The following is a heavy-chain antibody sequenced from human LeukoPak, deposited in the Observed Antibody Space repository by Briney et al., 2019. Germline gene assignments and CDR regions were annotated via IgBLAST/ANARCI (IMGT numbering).Heavy chain of an antibody. Sequence: PGGSLRLSCAASGFTFSSYAMPWVRQAPGKGLEWVAVISYDGSNKYYADSVKGRFTISRDNSKNTLYLQMNSLRAEDTAVYYCARRIDGYNYIDYWGQGTLVTVSS. CDR2: ISYDGSNK. CDR1: GFTFSSYA. J-gene: IGHJ4*02. CDR3: ARRIDGYNYIDY. V-gene: IGHV3-30-3*01. D-gene: IGHD5-24*01.